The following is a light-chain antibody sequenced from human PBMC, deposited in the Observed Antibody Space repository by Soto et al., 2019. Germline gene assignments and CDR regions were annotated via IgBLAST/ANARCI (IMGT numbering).Light chain of an antibody. CDR3: QQYYSTLIS. CDR2: WAS. CDR1: QSVLYNSYNRSY. J-gene: IGKJ5*01. Sequence: DIALTQSPDSLSLSLGERATINCKSSQSVLYNSYNRSYLAWYQVKPGRPPKLLFSWASTRESGVPDRFSGRGSGTDFTLTISSLQAEDVAVYYCQQYYSTLISFGQGTRLEIK. V-gene: IGKV4-1*01.